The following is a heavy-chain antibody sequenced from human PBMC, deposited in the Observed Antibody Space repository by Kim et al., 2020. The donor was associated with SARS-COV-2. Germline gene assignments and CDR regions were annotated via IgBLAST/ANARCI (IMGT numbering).Heavy chain of an antibody. CDR3: ARGDYYGSGSYLGY. D-gene: IGHD3-10*01. Sequence: ASVKVSCKASGYTFTSYGFTWVRQAPGQGLEWMGWISPYNGNTNYAQKLQGRVTMTTDTSTSIVYMELRSLRSDDTAVYYCARGDYYGSGSYLGYWGQGTLVTVSS. CDR2: ISPYNGNT. V-gene: IGHV1-18*01. J-gene: IGHJ4*02. CDR1: GYTFTSYG.